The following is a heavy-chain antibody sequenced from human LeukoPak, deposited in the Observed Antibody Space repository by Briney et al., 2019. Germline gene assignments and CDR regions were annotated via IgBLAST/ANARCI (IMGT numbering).Heavy chain of an antibody. CDR1: GYNFIGYG. Sequence: GASVKVSCKASGYNFIGYGITWVRQAPGQGLEWLGRISGYTGNTKFAQKFQGRVGMTRDTSTSTVYMELRSLRLDDTGVYYCARDSVGSGSPGDYWGQGTLVTVSS. D-gene: IGHD3-10*01. CDR2: ISGYTGNT. V-gene: IGHV1-18*01. J-gene: IGHJ4*02. CDR3: ARDSVGSGSPGDY.